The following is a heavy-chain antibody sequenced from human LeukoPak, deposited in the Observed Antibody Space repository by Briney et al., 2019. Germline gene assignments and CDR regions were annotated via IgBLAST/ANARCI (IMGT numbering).Heavy chain of an antibody. CDR2: IKRKGDDGTI. J-gene: IGHJ4*02. CDR3: TAGTGRSDFDY. Sequence: EGSLRLSCAASGFTFSNAWMSWVRQAPGGGREWVGRIKRKGDDGTIDYAAPVKGRLSVSRDDSKNMLYLQMNSLKSEDTAVYYCTAGTGRSDFDYWGQGTLVTVSS. D-gene: IGHD3/OR15-3a*01. V-gene: IGHV3-15*01. CDR1: GFTFSNAW.